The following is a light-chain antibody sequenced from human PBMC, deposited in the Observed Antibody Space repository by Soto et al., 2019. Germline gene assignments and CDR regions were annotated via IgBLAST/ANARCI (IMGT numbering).Light chain of an antibody. Sequence: QLVLTQPPSVSGAPGQRVTISCTGSRSNIGAGYDVHWYQQLPGTAPKLLIYGNSNRPSGVPDRFSGSKSGTSASLAITGLQVEDEADYYCQSYDSSLSGYVFGTGTKVTVL. J-gene: IGLJ1*01. CDR3: QSYDSSLSGYV. CDR2: GNS. V-gene: IGLV1-40*01. CDR1: RSNIGAGYD.